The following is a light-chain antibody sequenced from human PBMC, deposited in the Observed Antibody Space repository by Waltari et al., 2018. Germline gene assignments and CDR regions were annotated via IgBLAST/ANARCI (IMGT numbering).Light chain of an antibody. J-gene: IGKJ2*01. CDR2: DAS. CDR1: QSVSNY. Sequence: EIVLTQSPPTLSLSPGERATLSCRASQSVSNYLAWYQQRPGQAPRVLIYDASSRATGIPTRFSGSGSGTDFTLTISSLQPEDSAVYYCQQRVHWPMYTFDQGTKLEIK. CDR3: QQRVHWPMYT. V-gene: IGKV3-11*01.